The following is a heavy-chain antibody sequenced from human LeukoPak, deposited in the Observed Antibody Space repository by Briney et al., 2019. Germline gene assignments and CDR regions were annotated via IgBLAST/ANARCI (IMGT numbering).Heavy chain of an antibody. J-gene: IGHJ4*02. CDR1: GGYFSGYY. CDR2: INQSGTT. V-gene: IGHV4-34*01. Sequence: SETLSLTCGVYGGYFSGYYWSWIRQPPGKGLEFIGEINQSGTTNYNPSLKSRVTVSLDTSKNQFSLKLSSVTAADTAAYYRARRRSLGGPIDYWGQGTLVTVSS. D-gene: IGHD3-16*01. CDR3: ARRRSLGGPIDY.